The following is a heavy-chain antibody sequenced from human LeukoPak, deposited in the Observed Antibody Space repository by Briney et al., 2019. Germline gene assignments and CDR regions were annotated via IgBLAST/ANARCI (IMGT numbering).Heavy chain of an antibody. CDR1: GFTFDDYG. J-gene: IGHJ4*02. D-gene: IGHD1-20*01. Sequence: GGSLRLSCAASGFTFDDYGMHWVRQAPGKGLEWVSGISWNSGSIGYADSVKGRFTISRDNAKNSLYLQMNSLRAEDTAVYYCARDLSLGNNCRYADYWGQGTLDTVSS. CDR2: ISWNSGSI. CDR3: ARDLSLGNNCRYADY. V-gene: IGHV3-9*01.